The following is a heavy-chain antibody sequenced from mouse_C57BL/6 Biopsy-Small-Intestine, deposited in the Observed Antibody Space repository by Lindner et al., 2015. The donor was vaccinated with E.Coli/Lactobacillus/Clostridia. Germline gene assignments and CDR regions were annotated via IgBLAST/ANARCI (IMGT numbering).Heavy chain of an antibody. Sequence: VQLQESGAELARPGASVKLSCKASGYTFTSYGISWVKQRTGQGLEWIGEIYPRSDNTYYNEKFKGKATLTADKSSSTAYMQLSSLTSEDSAVYFCAGVPLGRYFDVWGAGTTVTVSS. J-gene: IGHJ1*01. V-gene: IGHV1-81*01. D-gene: IGHD4-1*01. CDR3: AGVPLGRYFDV. CDR1: GYTFTSYG. CDR2: IYPRSDNT.